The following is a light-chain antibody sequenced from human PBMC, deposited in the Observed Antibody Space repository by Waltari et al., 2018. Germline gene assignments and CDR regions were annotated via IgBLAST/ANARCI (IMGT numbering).Light chain of an antibody. Sequence: DIQMTQSPSTLSASVGDRVTITCRASQSISSWLAWYQQKPGKAPKLLIYKASSLESGVPSRCSGSGSGTEFTLTISSLQPDDFATYYCQQYNSLASFGQGTKLEIK. CDR1: QSISSW. CDR2: KAS. J-gene: IGKJ2*03. CDR3: QQYNSLAS. V-gene: IGKV1-5*03.